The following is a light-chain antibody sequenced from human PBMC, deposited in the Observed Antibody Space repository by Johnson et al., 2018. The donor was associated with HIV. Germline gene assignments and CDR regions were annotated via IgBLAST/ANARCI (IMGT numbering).Light chain of an antibody. Sequence: HSVLTQPPSVSAAPGQKVTISCSGSSSNIGNNYVSWYQQLPGTAPKLLIYENNKRPSGIPDRFSGSKSGTSATLGITGLQTGDAADYYCGTWDSSLSASVFGTGTKVTVL. CDR2: ENN. CDR1: SSNIGNNY. J-gene: IGLJ1*01. V-gene: IGLV1-51*02. CDR3: GTWDSSLSASV.